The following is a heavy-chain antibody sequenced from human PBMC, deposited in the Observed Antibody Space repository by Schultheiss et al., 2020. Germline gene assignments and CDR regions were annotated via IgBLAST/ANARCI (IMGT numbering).Heavy chain of an antibody. CDR1: GFTFSTYW. D-gene: IGHD5-18*01. V-gene: IGHV3-7*01. CDR2: IKEDGSEK. J-gene: IGHJ6*02. CDR3: ASQRYTYGSVFYYYGVDV. Sequence: GGSLRLSCAASGFTFSTYWMTWVRQAPGKGLEWVANIKEDGSEKYYVDSVKGRFTISRDNAKNSLYLQMNSLRAEDTAVYYCASQRYTYGSVFYYYGVDVWGQGTTVTVSS.